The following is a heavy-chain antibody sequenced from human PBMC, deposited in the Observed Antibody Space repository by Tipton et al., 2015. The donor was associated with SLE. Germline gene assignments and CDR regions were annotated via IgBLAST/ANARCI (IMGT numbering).Heavy chain of an antibody. Sequence: TLSLTCTVSGGSMKSSGYYWGWIRQPPRMGLEWIGTIYYSGSTYYNPSLKSRVTISVDMSKNQFFLNLTSVTAADTAMYYCAGPIRQDGFDIWGQGTMVTVSS. CDR1: GGSMKSSGYY. J-gene: IGHJ3*02. V-gene: IGHV4-39*07. CDR3: AGPIRQDGFDI. CDR2: IYYSGST. D-gene: IGHD2-21*01.